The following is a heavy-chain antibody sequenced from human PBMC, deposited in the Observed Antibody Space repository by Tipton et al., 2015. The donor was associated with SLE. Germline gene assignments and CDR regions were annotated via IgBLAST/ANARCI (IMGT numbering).Heavy chain of an antibody. CDR3: ARLPTGFPNWFDP. CDR1: GVSISSSRYY. CDR2: IFYSGSI. J-gene: IGHJ5*02. Sequence: TLSLTCTVSGVSISSSRYYWDWIRQPPGKGLEWIGGIFYSGSIDYNPSLKSRVAISVDTSKNQFSLKVSSVTATDTAVYYCARLPTGFPNWFDPWGQGTLVTVSS. D-gene: IGHD4-17*01. V-gene: IGHV4-39*01.